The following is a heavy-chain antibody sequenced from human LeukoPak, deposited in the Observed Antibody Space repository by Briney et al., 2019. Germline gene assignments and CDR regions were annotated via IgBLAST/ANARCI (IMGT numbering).Heavy chain of an antibody. D-gene: IGHD3-22*01. Sequence: PGGSLRLSCAASGFTFSAYWVHWVRQAPGKGLVWVSRINSDGSSTSYADSVKGRFTISRDNAKNTLYLQMNSLRAEDTAVYYCTSKTTDYYDSSGAGGYWGQGTLVTVSS. CDR1: GFTFSAYW. V-gene: IGHV3-74*01. CDR2: INSDGSST. CDR3: TSKTTDYYDSSGAGGY. J-gene: IGHJ4*02.